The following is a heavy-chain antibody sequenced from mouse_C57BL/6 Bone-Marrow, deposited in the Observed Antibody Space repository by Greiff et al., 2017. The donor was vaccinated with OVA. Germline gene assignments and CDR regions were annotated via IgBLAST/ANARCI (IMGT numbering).Heavy chain of an antibody. CDR2: IYPGSGST. J-gene: IGHJ2*01. CDR1: GYTFTSYW. V-gene: IGHV1-55*01. D-gene: IGHD2-4*01. Sequence: QVHVKQSGAELVKPGASVKMSCKASGYTFTSYWITWVKQRPGQGLEWIGDIYPGSGSTNYNEKFKSKATLTVDTSSSTAYMQLSSLTSEDSAVYYCAREDYDYDGYWGQGTTLTVSS. CDR3: AREDYDYDGY.